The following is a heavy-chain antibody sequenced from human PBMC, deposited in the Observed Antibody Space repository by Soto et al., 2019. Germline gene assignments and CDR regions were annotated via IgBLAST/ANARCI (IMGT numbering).Heavy chain of an antibody. Sequence: PGGSLRLSCAASGFAFSSYAVSWVRQAPGKGLEWVSAISGSGGSTYYADSVKGRFTISRDNSKNTLYLQMNSLRAEDTAVYYCAKDFDWEGAVAGTLFDPWGQGTLVTVSS. V-gene: IGHV3-23*01. J-gene: IGHJ5*02. CDR2: ISGSGGST. CDR1: GFAFSSYA. D-gene: IGHD6-19*01. CDR3: AKDFDWEGAVAGTLFDP.